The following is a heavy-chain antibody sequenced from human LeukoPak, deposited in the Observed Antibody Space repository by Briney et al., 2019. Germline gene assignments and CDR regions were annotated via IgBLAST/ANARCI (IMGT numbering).Heavy chain of an antibody. CDR2: IYYSGST. V-gene: IGHV4-59*01. CDR1: GGSISGYY. D-gene: IGHD5-12*01. J-gene: IGHJ4*02. Sequence: SETLSLTCTVSGGSISGYYWSWIRRPPGKGLEWIGYIYYSGSTNYNPSLKSRLNISVDTSKNQFSLNLSSVTAADTAVYYCARGGAIAATIYSYWGQGTLVTVSS. CDR3: ARGGAIAATIYSY.